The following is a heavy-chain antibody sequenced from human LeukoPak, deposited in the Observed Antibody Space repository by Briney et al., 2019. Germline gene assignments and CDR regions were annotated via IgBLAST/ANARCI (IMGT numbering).Heavy chain of an antibody. CDR2: IYHSGST. V-gene: IGHV4-30-2*01. Sequence: SETLSLTCTVSGGSISSGGYYWSWIRQPPGKGLEWIGYIYHSGSTYYNPSLKSRVTISVDRSKNQFSLKLSSVTAADTAVYYCARADVQADNWFDPWGQGTLVTVSS. CDR1: GGSISSGGYY. J-gene: IGHJ5*02. CDR3: ARADVQADNWFDP.